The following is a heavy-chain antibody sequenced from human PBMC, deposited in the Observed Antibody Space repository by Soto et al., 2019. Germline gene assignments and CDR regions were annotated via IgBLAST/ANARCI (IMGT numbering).Heavy chain of an antibody. V-gene: IGHV3-30-3*01. CDR2: ISYDGSNK. Sequence: QVQLVESGGGVVQPGRSLRLSCAASGFTFSSYAMHWVRQAPWKGLEWVAVISYDGSNKYYADSVKGQFTISRDNSKNTLDVQINSLRAEDTAVYYCAKQHTAMVTVAYRGQGTLVTVFS. CDR1: GFTFSSYA. D-gene: IGHD5-18*01. CDR3: AKQHTAMVTVAY. J-gene: IGHJ4*02.